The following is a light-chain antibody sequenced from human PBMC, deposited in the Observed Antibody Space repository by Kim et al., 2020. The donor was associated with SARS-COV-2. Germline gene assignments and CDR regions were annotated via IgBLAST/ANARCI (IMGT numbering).Light chain of an antibody. V-gene: IGKV3-15*01. J-gene: IGKJ1*01. Sequence: VSPGERATLSCRASQRVSSNLAWYQQKPGQAPRLLMFAASTRAAGIPARFSGSGSGTEFTLTITSLQSEDFAVYFCHQYNSWPRTFGHGTKVDIK. CDR1: QRVSSN. CDR3: HQYNSWPRT. CDR2: AAS.